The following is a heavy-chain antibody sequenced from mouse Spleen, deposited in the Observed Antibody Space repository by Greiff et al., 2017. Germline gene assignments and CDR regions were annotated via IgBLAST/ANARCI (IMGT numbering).Heavy chain of an antibody. CDR3: ARNRPYYAMDY. CDR2: IWSDGST. V-gene: IGHV2-4-1*01. CDR1: GFSLTNYA. J-gene: IGHJ4*01. Sequence: VKLQESGPGLVAPSQSLSITCTVSGFSLTNYAVHWVRQSPGKGLEWLGVIWSDGSTAYNAAFISRLGISKDNSKSQVFFKMNSLQADDTAIYYGARNRPYYAMDYWGQGTSVTVSS.